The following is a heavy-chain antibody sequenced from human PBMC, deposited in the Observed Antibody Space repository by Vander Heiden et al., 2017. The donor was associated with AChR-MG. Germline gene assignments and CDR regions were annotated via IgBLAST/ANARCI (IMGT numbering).Heavy chain of an antibody. V-gene: IGHV3-11*01. CDR1: GFTFSDYY. CDR3: ARDRGRWLQPPADY. CDR2: ISTSGSTK. Sequence: QVQLVEPGGGLVKPGGSLKLPCAASGFTFSDYYMGWIRQAPGKGLEWVSYISTSGSTKYYADFVKGRFTVSRDNAKNSLYLQINSLRAEDTAVYYCARDRGRWLQPPADYWGQGILVIVSS. D-gene: IGHD5-18*01. J-gene: IGHJ4*02.